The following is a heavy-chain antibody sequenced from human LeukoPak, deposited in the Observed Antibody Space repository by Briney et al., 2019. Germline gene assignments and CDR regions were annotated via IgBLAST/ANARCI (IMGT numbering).Heavy chain of an antibody. CDR1: GGSFSGYY. Sequence: SETLSLTCAVYGGSFSGYYWSWIRQPPGKGLEWIGEINHSGSTNYNPSLKSRVTISVDTSKNQFSLKLSSVTAADTAVYYCARVGRGRNFDYWGQGTLVTVSS. D-gene: IGHD6-6*01. CDR3: ARVGRGRNFDY. J-gene: IGHJ4*02. CDR2: INHSGST. V-gene: IGHV4-34*01.